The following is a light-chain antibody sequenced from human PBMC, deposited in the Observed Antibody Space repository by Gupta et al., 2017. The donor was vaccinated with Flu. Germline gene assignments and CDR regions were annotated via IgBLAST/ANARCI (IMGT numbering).Light chain of an antibody. V-gene: IGKV3-15*01. CDR1: QSVSRN. CDR3: QQYNNWPPCT. J-gene: IGKJ1*01. CDR2: GAS. Sequence: EIVMTQSPATLSVSPGERATLSCRASQSVSRNLAWYQQKPGQAPRLLIYGASTRATGIPARFSGSGSGTEFTLTISSRQSEDFAVYYCQQYNNWPPCTFGQGTKVEIK.